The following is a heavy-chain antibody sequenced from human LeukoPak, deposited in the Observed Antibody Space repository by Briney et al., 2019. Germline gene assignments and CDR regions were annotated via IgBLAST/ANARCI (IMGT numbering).Heavy chain of an antibody. V-gene: IGHV3-23*01. CDR2: ISGSGGST. D-gene: IGHD6-13*01. J-gene: IGHJ3*02. CDR1: GFSFSTYV. CDR3: AKRPSTSWYDDAFDI. Sequence: GGSLRLSCAASGFSFSTYVMTWVRQAPGKRLEWGSTISGSGGSTYYADSVKGRLTISRDNSKNTLYLQMDSLRDEDTAVYYCAKRPSTSWYDDAFDIWGQGTMVTVST.